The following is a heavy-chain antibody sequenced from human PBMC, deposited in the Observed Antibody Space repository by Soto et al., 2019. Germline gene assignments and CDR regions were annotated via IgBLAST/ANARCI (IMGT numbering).Heavy chain of an antibody. J-gene: IGHJ4*02. CDR2: INPDGSTI. CDR3: HSDLGSWADY. V-gene: IGHV3-74*01. Sequence: PGGSLRLSCAASGFTFGSSWMHWVRQAPGKGLIWVSRINPDGSTINYADSVKGRFTISRDNAKNTLHLQMTSLRVEDTAVYYCHSDLGSWADYWGQGTLVTVSS. D-gene: IGHD6-13*01. CDR1: GFTFGSSW.